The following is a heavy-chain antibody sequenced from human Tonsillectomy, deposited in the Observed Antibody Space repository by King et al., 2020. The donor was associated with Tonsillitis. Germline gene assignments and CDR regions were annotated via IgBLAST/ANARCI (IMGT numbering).Heavy chain of an antibody. CDR1: GGSISSSSYY. CDR2: IYYSGST. D-gene: IGHD1-26*01. V-gene: IGHV4-39*07. CDR3: ARRLSRWWGLRGGEYYFDY. Sequence: QLQESGPGLVKPSETLSLTCTVSGGSISSSSYYWGWIRQPPGKGLEWIGSIYYSGSTYYNPSLKSRVTISVDTSKNQFSLKLSSVTAADTAVYYCARRLSRWWGLRGGEYYFDYCGQGTLVTVSS. J-gene: IGHJ4*02.